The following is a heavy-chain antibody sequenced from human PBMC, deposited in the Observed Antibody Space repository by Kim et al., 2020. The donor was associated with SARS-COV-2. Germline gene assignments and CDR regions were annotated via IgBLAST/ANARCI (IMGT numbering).Heavy chain of an antibody. CDR2: ISSNGGST. Sequence: GGSLRLSCAASGFTFSSYAMHWVRQAPGKGLEYVSAISSNGGSTYYADSVKGRFTISRDNSKNTLYLQMGSLRAEDMAVYYCARGGATMRITLFDYWGQGTLVTVSS. D-gene: IGHD1-26*01. CDR1: GFTFSSYA. V-gene: IGHV3-64*02. CDR3: ARGGATMRITLFDY. J-gene: IGHJ4*02.